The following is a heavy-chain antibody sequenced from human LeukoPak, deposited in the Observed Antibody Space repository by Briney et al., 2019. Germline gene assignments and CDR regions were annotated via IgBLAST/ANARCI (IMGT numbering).Heavy chain of an antibody. CDR1: GFTVSSNY. D-gene: IGHD5-12*01. CDR2: IYFGGTT. J-gene: IGHJ4*02. CDR3: ARAMRSGYDY. V-gene: IGHV3-53*01. Sequence: GGSLRLSCAASGFTVSSNYMTWVRQAPGQGLKWVSVIYFGGTTYYADSVKGRFTISRDNAENSLYLQMNSLRDEDTAVYYCARAMRSGYDYWGQGTLVTVSS.